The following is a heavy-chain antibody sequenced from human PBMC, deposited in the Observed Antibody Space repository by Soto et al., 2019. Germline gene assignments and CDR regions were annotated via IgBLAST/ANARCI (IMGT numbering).Heavy chain of an antibody. Sequence: QLQLQESGPGLVKPSETLYLTCTVSRGSIQSSTYYWGWIRQPPGKGLEWIGTVYYNGSPYFNPSLKSRLTLSAYPSQNQFSLRLASVTAAATDVYSCARQTYLTYFDIWGQGTMVTVSS. CDR2: VYYNGSP. V-gene: IGHV4-39*01. CDR1: RGSIQSSTYY. CDR3: ARQTYLTYFDI. J-gene: IGHJ3*02. D-gene: IGHD3-16*01.